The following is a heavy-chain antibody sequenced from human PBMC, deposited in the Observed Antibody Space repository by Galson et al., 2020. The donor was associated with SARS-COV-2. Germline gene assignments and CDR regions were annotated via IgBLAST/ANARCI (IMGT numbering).Heavy chain of an antibody. CDR1: GFTFSSYG. Sequence: PGGSLRLSCAASGFTFSSYGMHWVRQAPGKGLEWVAFISYDGDNKYYGDSVKGRFTISRDNSKNTLYLQMNSLRAEDTAVYYCAKVDDFWSGYYYYGMDVWGQGTTDTVSS. CDR3: AKVDDFWSGYYYYGMDV. D-gene: IGHD3-3*01. J-gene: IGHJ6*02. CDR2: ISYDGDNK. V-gene: IGHV3-30*18.